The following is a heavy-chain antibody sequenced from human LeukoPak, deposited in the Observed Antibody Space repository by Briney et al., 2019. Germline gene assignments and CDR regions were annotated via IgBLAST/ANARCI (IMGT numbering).Heavy chain of an antibody. J-gene: IGHJ3*02. CDR3: ARDFFMITFGGVINDAFDI. D-gene: IGHD3-16*01. V-gene: IGHV1-2*02. CDR2: INPNSGGT. Sequence: ASVKVSCKASGYTFTGYYMHWVRQAHGQGLEWMGWINPNSGGTNYAQKFQGRVTMTRDTSISTAYMELSTLRSDDTAVYYCARDFFMITFGGVINDAFDIWGQGTMVTVSS. CDR1: GYTFTGYY.